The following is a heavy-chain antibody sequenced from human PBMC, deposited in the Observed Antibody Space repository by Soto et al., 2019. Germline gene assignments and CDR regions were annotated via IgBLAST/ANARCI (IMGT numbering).Heavy chain of an antibody. Sequence: SETLSLTCTVSGGSISSGGYYWSWIRQHPGKGLEWIGYIYYSGSTYYNPSLKSRVTRSVDTSKNQFSLKLSSVTAADTAVYYCARGGMSSGYFDYWGQGTLVTVSS. CDR3: ARGGMSSGYFDY. J-gene: IGHJ4*02. D-gene: IGHD3-22*01. CDR2: IYYSGST. V-gene: IGHV4-31*03. CDR1: GGSISSGGYY.